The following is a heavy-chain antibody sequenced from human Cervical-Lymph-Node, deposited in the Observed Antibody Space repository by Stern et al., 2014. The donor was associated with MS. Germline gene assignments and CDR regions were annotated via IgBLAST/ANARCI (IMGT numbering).Heavy chain of an antibody. CDR3: ARDGRGNFFYFDL. D-gene: IGHD4-23*01. Sequence: QVQLVESGAELKTPGSSVRISCKASGGTFTSYAINWVRQAPGQVPEWMGGIIPMFGTINYAQNFQGSVTISADESTGTAYMELTGLTSEDTAVFYCARDGRGNFFYFDLWGRGTLVTVSS. J-gene: IGHJ2*01. CDR1: GGTFTSYA. V-gene: IGHV1-69*01. CDR2: IIPMFGTI.